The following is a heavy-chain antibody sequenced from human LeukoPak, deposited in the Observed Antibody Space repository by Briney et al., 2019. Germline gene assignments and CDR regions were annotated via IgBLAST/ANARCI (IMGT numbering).Heavy chain of an antibody. D-gene: IGHD3-22*01. CDR3: AREGSSGYYLYYYYMDV. J-gene: IGHJ6*03. V-gene: IGHV4-30-4*08. CDR1: GGSISSGDYY. Sequence: PSQTLSLTCTVSGGSISSGDYYWSWIRQPPGKGLEWIGYIYYSGSTYYHPSLKSRVTISVDTSKNQFSLKLSSVTAADTAVYYCAREGSSGYYLYYYYMDVWGKGTTVTVSS. CDR2: IYYSGST.